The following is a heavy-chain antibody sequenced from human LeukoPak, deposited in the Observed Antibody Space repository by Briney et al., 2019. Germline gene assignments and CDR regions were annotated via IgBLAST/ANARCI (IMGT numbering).Heavy chain of an antibody. D-gene: IGHD2-2*01. CDR1: GFTFSSYN. Sequence: TGGSLRLSCAASGFTFSSYNINWVRQAPGKGLEWVSYISSSSSTIYYVESVKGRFTISRDNAKNTLYLQMNSLRAEDTAIYYCAKESCSSRCNFDYWGQGTLVTVSS. V-gene: IGHV3-48*04. CDR2: ISSSSSTI. CDR3: AKESCSSRCNFDY. J-gene: IGHJ4*02.